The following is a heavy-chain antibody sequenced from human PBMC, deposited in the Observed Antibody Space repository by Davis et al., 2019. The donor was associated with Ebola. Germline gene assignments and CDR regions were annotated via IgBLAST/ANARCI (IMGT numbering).Heavy chain of an antibody. Sequence: GGSLRLSCAASGFTFADYGMSWVRQALGKGLEWVSGINWNGGSTGYADSVKGRFTISRDNAKNSLYLQMNSLRAEDTALYYCARSIIVVVPAAYFDYWGQGTLVTVSS. V-gene: IGHV3-20*04. J-gene: IGHJ4*02. CDR3: ARSIIVVVPAAYFDY. CDR2: INWNGGST. CDR1: GFTFADYG. D-gene: IGHD2-2*01.